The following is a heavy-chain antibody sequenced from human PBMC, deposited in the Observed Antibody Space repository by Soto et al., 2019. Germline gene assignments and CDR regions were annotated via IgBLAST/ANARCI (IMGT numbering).Heavy chain of an antibody. J-gene: IGHJ6*02. V-gene: IGHV4-39*01. CDR3: ARRLYYDSSGFEGGGMDV. Sequence: PSETLSLTCTVSGGSISSSSYCWGRLSQPPGKGLEWIGSIYYSGSTYYNPSLKSRVTISVDTSKNQFSLKLSSVTAADTAVYYCARRLYYDSSGFEGGGMDVWGQGTTVTVSS. CDR2: IYYSGST. CDR1: GGSISSSSYC. D-gene: IGHD3-22*01.